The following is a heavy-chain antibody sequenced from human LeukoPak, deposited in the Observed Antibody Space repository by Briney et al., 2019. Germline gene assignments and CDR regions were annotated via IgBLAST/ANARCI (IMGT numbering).Heavy chain of an antibody. V-gene: IGHV3-23*01. CDR3: ARWVRQQLVFLDY. CDR2: ISGSGGNT. CDR1: GFTFSNYG. J-gene: IGHJ4*02. Sequence: PGGSLRLSCAASGFTFSNYGMYWVRQAPGKGLEFVSAISGSGGNTFYADSVKGRFTISRDNSKNTLDLQMNSLRAEDTAVYYCARWVRQQLVFLDYWGQGTLVTVSS. D-gene: IGHD6-13*01.